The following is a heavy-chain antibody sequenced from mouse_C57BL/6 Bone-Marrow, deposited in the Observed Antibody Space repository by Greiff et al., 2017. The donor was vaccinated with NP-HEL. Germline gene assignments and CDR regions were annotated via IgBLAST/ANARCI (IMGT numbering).Heavy chain of an antibody. V-gene: IGHV1-74*01. Sequence: QVQLQQPGAELVKPGASVRVSCKASGYTFTSYWMHWVKQRPGQGLEWIGRIHPSDSDTNYNQKFKGKATLTVDKSSSTAYLQLSSLTSEDSAVDYWARPTMGRLGFAYWGQGTLVTASA. D-gene: IGHD2-10*01. CDR3: ARPTMGRLGFAY. J-gene: IGHJ3*01. CDR1: GYTFTSYW. CDR2: IHPSDSDT.